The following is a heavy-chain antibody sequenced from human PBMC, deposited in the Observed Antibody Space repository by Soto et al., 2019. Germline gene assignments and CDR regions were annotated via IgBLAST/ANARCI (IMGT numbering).Heavy chain of an antibody. CDR2: ISWNSGSI. J-gene: IGHJ4*02. Sequence: GGSLRLSCAASGFTFDDYSMHWVLQAPWKGLEWVSGISWNSGSIGYADSVKGRFTISRDNAKNSLYLQMNSLRVEDTALYYCAKVRGSSGWIGFECWGEGILVTVCS. V-gene: IGHV3-9*01. CDR1: GFTFDDYS. CDR3: AKVRGSSGWIGFEC. D-gene: IGHD6-19*01.